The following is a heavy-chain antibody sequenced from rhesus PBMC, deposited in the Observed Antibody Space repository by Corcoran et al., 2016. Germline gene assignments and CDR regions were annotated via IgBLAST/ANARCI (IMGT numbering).Heavy chain of an antibody. CDR3: ASAPPYNFWTGFPDY. CDR2: IYGSSGST. CDR1: GGSISGGYD. D-gene: IGHD3-3*01. Sequence: QVQLQESGPGVVKPSETLSLTCAVSGGSISGGYDWSWIRQPPGKGLEWIGYIYGSSGSTNYNPSLKNRVIISKDASKNEFSLKLSSVTAADTAVYYCASAPPYNFWTGFPDYWGQGVLVTVSS. V-gene: IGHV4-76*01. J-gene: IGHJ4*01.